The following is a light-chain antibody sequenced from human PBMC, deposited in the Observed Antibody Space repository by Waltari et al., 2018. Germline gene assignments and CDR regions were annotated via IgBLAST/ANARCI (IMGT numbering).Light chain of an antibody. Sequence: QSVLTQPPSASGTPGQRVSISCSGSSSNIGSNYVYWYQQLPGTAPKLLIYKIKQRPSGGPDRFSGSKSGTSASLAISGLRSEYESDYYCASWDDSLSGWVFGGGTKLTVL. CDR2: KIK. V-gene: IGLV1-47*01. J-gene: IGLJ3*02. CDR3: ASWDDSLSGWV. CDR1: SSNIGSNY.